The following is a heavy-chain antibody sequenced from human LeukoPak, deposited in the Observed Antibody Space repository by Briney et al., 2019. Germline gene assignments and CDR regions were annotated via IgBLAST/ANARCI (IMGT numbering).Heavy chain of an antibody. Sequence: ASVKVSCKACGYTFTGYYMHWVRQAPGQGLEWMGWINPNSGGTNYAQKFQGRVTMTRDTSISTAYMELSRLRSDDTAVYYCARNSGYCSSTSFYTGLDYWGQGTLVTVSS. CDR2: INPNSGGT. V-gene: IGHV1-2*02. CDR3: ARNSGYCSSTSFYTGLDY. J-gene: IGHJ4*02. D-gene: IGHD2-2*02. CDR1: GYTFTGYY.